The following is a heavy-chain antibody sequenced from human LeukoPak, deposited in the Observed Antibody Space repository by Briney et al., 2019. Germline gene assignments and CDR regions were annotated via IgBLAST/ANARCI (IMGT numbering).Heavy chain of an antibody. D-gene: IGHD3-10*01. CDR1: GGSRSNYY. V-gene: IGHV4-59*08. Sequence: SETLSLTCTVSGGSRSNYYWSWIRQRPGNRLEWIGYIYHSGSTNYNPSLNSRVTISIDTSKNQYSLNLSSMTAADTAVYYCARHPTGSGRTNGVDVWGQGTTVTVSS. CDR3: ARHPTGSGRTNGVDV. J-gene: IGHJ6*02. CDR2: IYHSGST.